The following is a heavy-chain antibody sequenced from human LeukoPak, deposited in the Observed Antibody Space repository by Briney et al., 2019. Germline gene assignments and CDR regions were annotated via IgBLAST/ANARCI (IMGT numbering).Heavy chain of an antibody. Sequence: PSETLSLTCTVSGGSISSGDYYWSWIRQPPGKGLEWIGYIYYSGSTYYNPSLKSRVTISVDTSKNQFSLKLSSVTAADTAVYYCARGRGLAAAGTNYMDVWGKGTTVTVSS. D-gene: IGHD6-13*01. CDR1: GGSISSGDYY. J-gene: IGHJ6*03. CDR3: ARGRGLAAAGTNYMDV. V-gene: IGHV4-30-4*08. CDR2: IYYSGST.